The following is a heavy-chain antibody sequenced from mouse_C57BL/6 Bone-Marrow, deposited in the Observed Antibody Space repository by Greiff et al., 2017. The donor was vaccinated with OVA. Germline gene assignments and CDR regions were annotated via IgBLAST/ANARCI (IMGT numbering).Heavy chain of an antibody. D-gene: IGHD2-5*01. J-gene: IGHJ3*01. CDR1: GYAFSSSW. CDR3: AKDLPYSNYLAWFAY. V-gene: IGHV1-82*01. Sequence: QVQLQQSGPELVKPGASVKISCKASGYAFSSSWMNWVKQRPGKGLEWIGRIYPGDGDTNYNGKFKGKATLTADKSSSTAYMQLSSLTSEDSAVYFCAKDLPYSNYLAWFAYWGQGTLVTVTA. CDR2: IYPGDGDT.